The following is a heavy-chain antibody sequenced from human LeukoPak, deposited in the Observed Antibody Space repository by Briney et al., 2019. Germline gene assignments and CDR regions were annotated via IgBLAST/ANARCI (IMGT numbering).Heavy chain of an antibody. CDR3: XXTEXREYYYYYIDV. Sequence: KDGESLKISCKAIGYSFTNYWIAWVRQMPGKGLEWMGIIFPGDSDTTYSPSFQGQVTISVDNSISTAYLQWSSLKASDSAKYYXXXTEXREYYYYYIDVWGQGTTVTVSS. CDR2: IFPGDSDT. CDR1: GYSFTNYW. J-gene: IGHJ6*02. V-gene: IGHV5-51*01. D-gene: IGHD2/OR15-2a*01.